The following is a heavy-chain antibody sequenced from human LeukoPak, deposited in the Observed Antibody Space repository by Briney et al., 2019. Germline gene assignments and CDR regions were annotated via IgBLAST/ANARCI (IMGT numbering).Heavy chain of an antibody. CDR2: ISYDGSNK. Sequence: GGSLRLSCAASGLTFSSYGMHWVRQAPGKGLEWVAVISYDGSNKYYADSVKGRFTISRDNSKNTLYLQMNSLRAEDTAVYYCSREDYWGQGTLVTVSS. CDR1: GLTFSSYG. CDR3: SREDY. V-gene: IGHV3-30*03. J-gene: IGHJ4*02.